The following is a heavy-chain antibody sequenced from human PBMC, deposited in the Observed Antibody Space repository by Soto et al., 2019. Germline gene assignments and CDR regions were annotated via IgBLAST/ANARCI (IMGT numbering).Heavy chain of an antibody. J-gene: IGHJ6*02. V-gene: IGHV3-11*05. Sequence: QEQLVESGGGLVRPGGSLRLSCAASGFTFSAYYMTWMRQAPGKGLEWVSYITSSSDYTNYAGSVKGRFTISRDNAKNSLYLQMNSLRVEDTAVYYCVREYYYGMDVLGQGTTVTVSS. CDR2: ITSSSDYT. CDR1: GFTFSAYY. CDR3: VREYYYGMDV.